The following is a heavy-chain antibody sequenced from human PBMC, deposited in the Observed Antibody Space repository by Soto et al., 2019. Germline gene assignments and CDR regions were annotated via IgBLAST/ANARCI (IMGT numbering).Heavy chain of an antibody. J-gene: IGHJ4*02. CDR1: GGTFSSYA. V-gene: IGHV1-69*06. CDR3: ASSREGSQIDY. Sequence: QVQLVQSGAEVKKPGSSVKVSCKASGGTFSSYAISWVRQAPGQGLEWMGGIIPIFGTANYAQKFQGRVKITADKSTSSAYMELSSLRSEDTAVYYCASSREGSQIDYWGQGTLVTVSS. CDR2: IIPIFGTA.